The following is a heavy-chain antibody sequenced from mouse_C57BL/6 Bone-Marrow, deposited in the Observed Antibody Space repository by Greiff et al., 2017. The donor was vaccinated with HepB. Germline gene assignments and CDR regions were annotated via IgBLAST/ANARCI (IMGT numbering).Heavy chain of an antibody. D-gene: IGHD3-2*02. V-gene: IGHV5-9-1*02. CDR3: TRDEDSSGYFDS. J-gene: IGHJ2*01. CDR2: ISSGGDYI. CDR1: GFTFSSYA. Sequence: EVKLVESGEGLVKPGGSLKLSCAASGFTFSSYAMSWVRQTPEKRLEWVAYISSGGDYIYYADTVKGRFTISRDNARNTLYLQMSSLKSEDTAMYYCTRDEDSSGYFDSWGQGTTLTVSS.